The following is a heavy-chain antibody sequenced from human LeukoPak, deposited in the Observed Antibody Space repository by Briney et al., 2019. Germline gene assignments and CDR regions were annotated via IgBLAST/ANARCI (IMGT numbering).Heavy chain of an antibody. CDR2: IYSGGST. J-gene: IGHJ6*02. Sequence: GGSLRLSCAASGFTVSSNYMSWVRQAPGKGLEWVSVIYSGGSTYYADSVKGRFTISRDNSKNTLYLQMNSLRAEDTAVYYCAKADCSSTSCFDYYYGMDVWGQGTTVTVSS. CDR1: GFTVSSNY. V-gene: IGHV3-53*01. D-gene: IGHD2-2*01. CDR3: AKADCSSTSCFDYYYGMDV.